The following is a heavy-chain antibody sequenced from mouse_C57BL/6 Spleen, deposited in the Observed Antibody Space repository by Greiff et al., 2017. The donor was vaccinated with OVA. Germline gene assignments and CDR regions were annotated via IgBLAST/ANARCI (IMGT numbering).Heavy chain of an antibody. CDR1: GYTFTDYE. J-gene: IGHJ1*03. CDR2: IDPETGGT. CDR3: TRSVEWYFDV. D-gene: IGHD1-1*01. Sequence: QVQLQQSGAELVRPGASVTLSCKASGYTFTDYEMHWVKQTPVHGLEWIGAIDPETGGTAYNQKFKGKAILTADKSSSKAYMELRSLTSEDSAVYYCTRSVEWYFDVWGTGTTVTVSS. V-gene: IGHV1-15*01.